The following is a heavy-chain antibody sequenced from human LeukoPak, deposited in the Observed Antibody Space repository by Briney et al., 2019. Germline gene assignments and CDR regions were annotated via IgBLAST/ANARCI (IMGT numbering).Heavy chain of an antibody. V-gene: IGHV3-30*18. CDR1: GFTFSTYG. J-gene: IGHJ4*02. CDR2: ISYDGANK. D-gene: IGHD6-13*01. Sequence: PGGSLRLSCAASGFTFSTYGMHWVRQAPGKGLEWVAVISYDGANKYYADSVKGRFTISRDNSKNTLSLQMNSLRADDTAVYYCAKDELVGYPSSWHHFDYWGQGTLVTVSS. CDR3: AKDELVGYPSSWHHFDY.